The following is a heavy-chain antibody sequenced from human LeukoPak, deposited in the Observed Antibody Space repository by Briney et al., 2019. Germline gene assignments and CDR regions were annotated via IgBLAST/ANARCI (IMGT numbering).Heavy chain of an antibody. CDR2: ISYDGSNK. CDR3: AKDRRGYYSTYYFDY. J-gene: IGHJ4*02. CDR1: GFTFSSYG. D-gene: IGHD3-22*01. Sequence: GSLRLSCAASGFTFSSYGMHWVRQAPGKGLEWVAVISYDGSNKYYADSVKGRFTISRDNSKNTLYLQMNSLRAEDTAVYYCAKDRRGYYSTYYFDYWGQGTLVTVSS. V-gene: IGHV3-30*18.